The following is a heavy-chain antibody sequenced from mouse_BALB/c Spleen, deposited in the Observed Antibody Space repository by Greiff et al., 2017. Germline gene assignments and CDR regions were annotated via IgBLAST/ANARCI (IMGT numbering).Heavy chain of an antibody. Sequence: EVQGVESGAELVKPGASVKLSCTASGFNIKDTYMHWVKQRPEQGLEWIGRIDPANGNTKYDPKFQGKATITADTSSNTAYLQLSSLTSEDTAVYYCARDDGYPYYAMDYWGQGTSVTVSS. CDR3: ARDDGYPYYAMDY. CDR1: GFNIKDTY. D-gene: IGHD2-3*01. V-gene: IGHV14-3*02. CDR2: IDPANGNT. J-gene: IGHJ4*01.